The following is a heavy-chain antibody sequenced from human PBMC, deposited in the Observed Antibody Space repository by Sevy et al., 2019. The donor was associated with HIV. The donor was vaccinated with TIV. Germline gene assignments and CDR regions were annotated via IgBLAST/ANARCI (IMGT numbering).Heavy chain of an antibody. Sequence: WGSLRLSCVASGFXLNNYWMNWVRQAPGXXLEWVXNINQXXSVKYYVDSVRGRFTISRDNARNLVFLQMSSLRVDDSAXYYCVKAIAKDGSFWGQGTLVTVSS. J-gene: IGHJ4*02. CDR1: GFXLNNYW. CDR3: VKAIAKDGSF. V-gene: IGHV3-7*01. D-gene: IGHD6-13*01. CDR2: INQXXSVK.